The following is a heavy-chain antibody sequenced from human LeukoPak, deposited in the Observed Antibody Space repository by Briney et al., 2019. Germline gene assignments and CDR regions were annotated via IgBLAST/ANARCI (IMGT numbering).Heavy chain of an antibody. CDR3: ARQIDWFDP. CDR2: IYYGGST. J-gene: IGHJ5*02. CDR1: GGSISSYY. V-gene: IGHV4-59*08. D-gene: IGHD2/OR15-2a*01. Sequence: SETLSLTCTVSGGSISSYYWSWLRQPPGKGLEWIGYIYYGGSTNYNPSLKSRVTISVDTSKNQFSLKLSSVTAADTAVYYCARQIDWFDPWGQGTLVTVSS.